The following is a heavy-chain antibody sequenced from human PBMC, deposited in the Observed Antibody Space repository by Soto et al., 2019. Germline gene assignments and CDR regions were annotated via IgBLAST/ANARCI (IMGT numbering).Heavy chain of an antibody. Sequence: QVQLVESGGGVVQPGRSLRLSCAASGFTFSSYGMHWVRQAPGKGLEWVAVIWYDGSNKYYADSVKGRFTISRDNSKNTLYLQMNSLRAEDTAVYYCARDILANSSMWDWGQGTLVTVSS. D-gene: IGHD1-26*01. CDR3: ARDILANSSMWD. V-gene: IGHV3-33*01. CDR2: IWYDGSNK. CDR1: GFTFSSYG. J-gene: IGHJ4*02.